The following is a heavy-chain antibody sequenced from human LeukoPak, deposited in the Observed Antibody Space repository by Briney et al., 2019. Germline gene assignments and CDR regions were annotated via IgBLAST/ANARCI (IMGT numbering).Heavy chain of an antibody. CDR3: GGDYYASGKGFVEF. CDR1: GFTFNTYG. CDR2: ISYDGSNN. V-gene: IGHV3-33*01. J-gene: IGHJ4*02. Sequence: GGSLRLSCAASGFTFNTYGMHWVRQAPGKGMEWVALISYDGSNNYYADSVKGRFTMSRDKAKNTLYLLMNTLRAEDTAVYYCGGDYYASGKGFVEFWGQGTLVTVSS. D-gene: IGHD3-10*01.